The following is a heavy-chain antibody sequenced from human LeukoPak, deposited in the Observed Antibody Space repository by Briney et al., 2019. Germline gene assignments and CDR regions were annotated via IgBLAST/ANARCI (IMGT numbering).Heavy chain of an antibody. CDR1: GYSFTSYW. CDR3: ARLLYYDILTGYNWFDP. V-gene: IGHV5-10-1*01. Sequence: GESLKISCKGSGYSFTSYWISWVRQMPGKGLEWMGRIDPSDSYTNYSPSLQGHVTISADKSISTAYLQWSSLKASDTAMYYCARLLYYDILTGYNWFDPWGQGTLVTVSS. D-gene: IGHD3-9*01. J-gene: IGHJ5*02. CDR2: IDPSDSYT.